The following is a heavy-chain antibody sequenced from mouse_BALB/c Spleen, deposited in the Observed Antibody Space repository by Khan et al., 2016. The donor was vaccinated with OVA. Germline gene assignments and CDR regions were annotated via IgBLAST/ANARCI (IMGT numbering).Heavy chain of an antibody. J-gene: IGHJ2*01. Sequence: VQLQQSGPELVKPGASVKISCKASGYSFTGYFMHWVMQSHGKSLEWIGRINPHIGETFYNQKFKGKATLTVDESSSTAHMELRSLASEDSADYYCTRNYRSDFDYWGQGTTLTVSS. CDR3: TRNYRSDFDY. CDR1: GYSFTGYF. CDR2: INPHIGET. D-gene: IGHD2-1*01. V-gene: IGHV1-20*02.